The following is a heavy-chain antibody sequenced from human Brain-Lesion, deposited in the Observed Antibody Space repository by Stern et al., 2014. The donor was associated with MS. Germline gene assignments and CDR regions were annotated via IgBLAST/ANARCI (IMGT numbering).Heavy chain of an antibody. CDR2: IYYSGFT. CDR3: ARHDSVPRPSQLYSARDRGPGYFDY. V-gene: IGHV4-39*01. CDR1: GGSISSSTYY. Sequence: VHLVESGPGLVKPSETLSLTCTVSGGSISSSTYYWAWIRQPPRKGLGWIGNIYYSGFTYYNPSLKSRVTISVDMSKNQFSLKLSSVTAADTAIYYCARHDSVPRPSQLYSARDRGPGYFDYWGQGTLVTVSS. J-gene: IGHJ4*02. D-gene: IGHD1-26*01.